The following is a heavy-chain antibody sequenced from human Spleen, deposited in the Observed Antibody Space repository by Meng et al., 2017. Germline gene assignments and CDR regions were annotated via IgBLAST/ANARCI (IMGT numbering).Heavy chain of an antibody. D-gene: IGHD6-19*01. CDR1: GGSISTSGYY. V-gene: IGHV4-39*01. J-gene: IGHJ5*02. CDR3: VRSSGWVRTGFDP. CDR2: IGHSGIT. Sequence: QVQLQESGPGLVTPSGTLSLTCSVSGGSISTSGYYWGWIRQPPGKGLEWIGSIGHSGITYYTPSLKSRVTVSIDTSKSQFSLKLTSVTAADAAVYYCVRSSGWVRTGFDPWGQGTLVTVSS.